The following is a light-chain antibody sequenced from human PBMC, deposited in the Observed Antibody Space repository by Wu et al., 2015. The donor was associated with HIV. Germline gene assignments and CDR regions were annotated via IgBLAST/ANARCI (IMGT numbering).Light chain of an antibody. J-gene: IGKJ2*01. CDR3: QQYNNWPYT. CDR2: GAS. Sequence: EMVMTQSPATLSVSPGEGATLSCRATQSVSSNLAWYQQKPGQPPRLLIYGASTRAAGIPGRFSGSGSGTEFTLSISSMQSEDFAIYYCQQYNNWPYTFGQGTNLEIK. CDR1: QSVSSN. V-gene: IGKV3D-15*01.